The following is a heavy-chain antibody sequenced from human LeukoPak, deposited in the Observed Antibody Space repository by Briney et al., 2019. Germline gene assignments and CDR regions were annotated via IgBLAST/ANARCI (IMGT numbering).Heavy chain of an antibody. Sequence: ASVKVSCKASGYSFTSHYMHWVRQAPGQGLEWMGWINPNSGGTNYAQKFQGRVTMTRDTSISTAYMELSRLRSDDTAVYYCARLRDGYNWDYYYMDVWGKGTTVTVSS. D-gene: IGHD5-24*01. V-gene: IGHV1-2*02. CDR2: INPNSGGT. CDR1: GYSFTSHY. CDR3: ARLRDGYNWDYYYMDV. J-gene: IGHJ6*03.